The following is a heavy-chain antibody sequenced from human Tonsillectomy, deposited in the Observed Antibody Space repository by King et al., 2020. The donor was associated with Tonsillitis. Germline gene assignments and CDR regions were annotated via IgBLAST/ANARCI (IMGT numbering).Heavy chain of an antibody. CDR2: ISGSGGRT. J-gene: IGHJ4*02. CDR3: AKDGEVVTMAFDY. Sequence: VQLVESGGGLVQPGGSLRLSCAASGFTFSNYAMSWVRQAPGKGLEWVSVISGSGGRTYYADSGKGRFTISRDNSKNTLYLQMNSLRAEDTAVYYCAKDGEVVTMAFDYWGQGTLVTVSS. CDR1: GFTFSNYA. D-gene: IGHD4-23*01. V-gene: IGHV3-23*04.